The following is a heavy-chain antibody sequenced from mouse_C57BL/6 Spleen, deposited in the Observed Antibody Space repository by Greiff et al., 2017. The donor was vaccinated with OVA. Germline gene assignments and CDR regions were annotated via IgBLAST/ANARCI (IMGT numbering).Heavy chain of an antibody. CDR2: IYPSDSET. CDR1: GYTFTSYW. Sequence: VQLQQPGAELVRPGSSVKLSCKASGYTFTSYWMDWVKQRPGQGLEWIGNIYPSDSETHYNQKFKDKATLTVDKSSSTAYMQLSSLTSEDSAVYYCAREGLWDYAMDYWGQGTSVTVSS. J-gene: IGHJ4*01. CDR3: AREGLWDYAMDY. V-gene: IGHV1-61*01. D-gene: IGHD1-1*02.